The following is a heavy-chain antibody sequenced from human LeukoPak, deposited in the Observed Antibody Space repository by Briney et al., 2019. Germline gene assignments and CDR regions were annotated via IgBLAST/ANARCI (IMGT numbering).Heavy chain of an antibody. Sequence: ASVNVSCKVSGYTLTELSIHWVRQAPGKGLEWMGGFDPEDGETIYAQKFQGRVTMTEDTSTDTAYMELSSLRSEDTAVYYCALGGGRYNFDYWCQGTLVTVSS. CDR3: ALGGGRYNFDY. J-gene: IGHJ4*02. CDR2: FDPEDGET. CDR1: GYTLTELS. V-gene: IGHV1-24*01. D-gene: IGHD1-26*01.